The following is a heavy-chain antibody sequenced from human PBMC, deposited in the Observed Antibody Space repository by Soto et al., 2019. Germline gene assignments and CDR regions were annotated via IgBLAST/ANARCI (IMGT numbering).Heavy chain of an antibody. CDR2: ISGSGGST. CDR3: AKARLMAGDYYYYGMDV. D-gene: IGHD2-8*01. V-gene: IGHV3-23*01. J-gene: IGHJ6*02. CDR1: GFTFSSYA. Sequence: LRLSCAASGFTFSSYAMSWVRQAPGKGLEWVSAISGSGGSTYYADSVKGRFTISRDNSKNTLYLQMNSLRAEDTAVYYCAKARLMAGDYYYYGMDVWGQGTTVTVSS.